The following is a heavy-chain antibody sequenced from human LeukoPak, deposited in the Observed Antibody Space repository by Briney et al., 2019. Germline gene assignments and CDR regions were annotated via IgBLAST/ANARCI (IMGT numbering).Heavy chain of an antibody. CDR1: GFTFSSYA. D-gene: IGHD2-15*01. Sequence: GGSLRLSCAASGFTFSSYAMSWARQAPGKGLEWVSAISGSGGSTYYADSVKGRFTISRDNSKNTLYLQMNSLRAEDTAVYYCAKDGENSGGSCFDYWGQGTLVTVSS. CDR3: AKDGENSGGSCFDY. CDR2: ISGSGGST. V-gene: IGHV3-23*01. J-gene: IGHJ4*02.